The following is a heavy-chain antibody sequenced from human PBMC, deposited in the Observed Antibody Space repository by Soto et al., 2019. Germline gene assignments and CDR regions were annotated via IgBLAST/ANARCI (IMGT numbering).Heavy chain of an antibody. CDR2: INTGNGDT. CDR1: GYSFTHFE. CDR3: ARGLTRLDY. V-gene: IGHV1-3*04. J-gene: IGHJ4*02. Sequence: QVQLVQSGPEVKQPGASVRISCQASGYSFTHFEMHWVRQAPGQRLEWMGWINTGNGDTKYSHKFQGRVTFTRDTSASTAYLDLDGLTSDDTSFYFCARGLTRLDYWGQGTLVTVSS. D-gene: IGHD7-27*01.